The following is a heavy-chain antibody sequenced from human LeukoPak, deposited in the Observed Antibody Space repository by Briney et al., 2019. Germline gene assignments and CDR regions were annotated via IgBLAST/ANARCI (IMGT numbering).Heavy chain of an antibody. D-gene: IGHD3-22*01. V-gene: IGHV3-48*02. CDR2: ISSSSSTI. J-gene: IGHJ5*02. Sequence: GGSLRLSCAASGFTFSSYSMNWVRQAPGKGLEWVSYISSSSSTIYYADSVKGRFTISRDNAKNSLHLQMNSLRNEDTAVYYCARGTHYYYDGSGYYFSADWFDPWGQGTLVTVSS. CDR3: ARGTHYYYDGSGYYFSADWFDP. CDR1: GFTFSSYS.